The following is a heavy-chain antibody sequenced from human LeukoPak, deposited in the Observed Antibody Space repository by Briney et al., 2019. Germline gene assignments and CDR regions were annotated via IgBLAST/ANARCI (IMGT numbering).Heavy chain of an antibody. Sequence: GGSLRLSCEASGFTFRTYGMTWVRQAPGKGLEWVSGITGSSTWTYYADSVKGRFTISRDNSNNTLHLQMNSLRAEDTAIYYCTRELVSLGTGYFDLWGRGTLVTVSS. J-gene: IGHJ2*01. V-gene: IGHV3-23*01. D-gene: IGHD7-27*01. CDR1: GFTFRTYG. CDR2: ITGSSTWT. CDR3: TRELVSLGTGYFDL.